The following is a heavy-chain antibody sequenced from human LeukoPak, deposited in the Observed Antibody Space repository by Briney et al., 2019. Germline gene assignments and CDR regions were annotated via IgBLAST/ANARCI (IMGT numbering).Heavy chain of an antibody. CDR3: AREIVAGSYRAFDI. J-gene: IGHJ3*02. V-gene: IGHV4-59*12. CDR2: IYHSGST. Sequence: SETLSLTCTVSGGSISSYYWSWIRQPPGKGLEWIGYIYHSGSTYYNPSLKSRVTISVDRSKNQFSLKLSSVTAADTAVYYCAREIVAGSYRAFDIWGQGTMVTVSS. D-gene: IGHD1-26*01. CDR1: GGSISSYY.